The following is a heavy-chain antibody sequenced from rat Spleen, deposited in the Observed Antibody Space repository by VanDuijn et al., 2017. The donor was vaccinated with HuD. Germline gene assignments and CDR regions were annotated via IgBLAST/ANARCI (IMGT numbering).Heavy chain of an antibody. D-gene: IGHD1-1*01. J-gene: IGHJ4*01. V-gene: IGHV5-25*01. CDR2: ISVGSVNT. Sequence: EVRLVESGGGLVQPGRSMKLSCAASGFTFSNYYMAWVRQAPTKGLEWVASISVGSVNTYYRDSVKGRFTISRDNATITLFLQMDSLRSEDTATYYCARHAGYYSGDYIMDAWGQGASVTVSS. CDR1: GFTFSNYY. CDR3: ARHAGYYSGDYIMDA.